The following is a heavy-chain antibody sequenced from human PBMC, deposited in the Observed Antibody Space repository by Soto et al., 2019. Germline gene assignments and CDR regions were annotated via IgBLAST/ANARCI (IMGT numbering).Heavy chain of an antibody. D-gene: IGHD3-22*01. CDR3: AGDPDSHYNDSHASTYP. CDR2: VYHSGST. Sequence: SETLSLTCAVSGGSISTSNWWSWVRQPPGKGLEWIGEVYHSGSTNYNPSFKSRVAMSVDKSKNQFSLKLNSVTAADTALYYCAGDPDSHYNDSHASTYPSGQGTLVTVSS. CDR1: GGSISTSNW. V-gene: IGHV4-4*02. J-gene: IGHJ5*02.